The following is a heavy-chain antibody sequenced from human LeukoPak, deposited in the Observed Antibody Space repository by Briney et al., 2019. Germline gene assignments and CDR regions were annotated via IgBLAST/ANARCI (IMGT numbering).Heavy chain of an antibody. D-gene: IGHD1-26*01. V-gene: IGHV3-30-3*01. CDR2: ISYDGSNK. CDR1: GFTFSSYA. CDR3: VRDLGGRSGH. Sequence: GGSLRLSCAASGFTFSSYAMHWVRQAPGKGLEWVAVISYDGSNKYYADSVKGRFTISRDNSKNTLYLQMSSLRAEDTAVYYCVRDLGGRSGHWGQGTLVTVSS. J-gene: IGHJ4*02.